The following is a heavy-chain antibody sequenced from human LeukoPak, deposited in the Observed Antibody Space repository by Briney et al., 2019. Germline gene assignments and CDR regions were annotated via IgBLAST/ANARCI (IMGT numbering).Heavy chain of an antibody. CDR3: ARTLNWPNWFDP. Sequence: ASVKVSCKASGYTFTSYYMHWVRQAPGQGLEWMGIINPSGGSTSYAQKFQGRVTMTRDMSTSTDYMELSSLRSEDTAVYYCARTLNWPNWFDPWGQGTLVTVSS. CDR1: GYTFTSYY. J-gene: IGHJ5*02. V-gene: IGHV1-46*01. D-gene: IGHD1-20*01. CDR2: INPSGGST.